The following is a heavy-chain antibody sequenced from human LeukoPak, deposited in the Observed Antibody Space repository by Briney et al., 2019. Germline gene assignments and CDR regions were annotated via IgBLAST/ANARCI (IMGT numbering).Heavy chain of an antibody. CDR1: GFTFSSYS. CDR2: ISFSSATI. D-gene: IGHD3-22*01. J-gene: IGHJ4*02. CDR3: AKDFSVYYYDSRVLDY. V-gene: IGHV3-48*01. Sequence: GGSLRLSCEASGFTFSSYSMNWVRQAPGKGLEWVSYISFSSATIHYADSVKGRFTISRDNAKNSLYLQMNRLRAVDTAVYYCAKDFSVYYYDSRVLDYWGQGTLVTVSS.